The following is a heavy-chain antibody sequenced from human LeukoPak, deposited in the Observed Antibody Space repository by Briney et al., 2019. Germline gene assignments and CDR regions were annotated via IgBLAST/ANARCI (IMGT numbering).Heavy chain of an antibody. D-gene: IGHD5-18*01. CDR1: GGSFSGYY. CDR2: ITHSGGT. CDR3: ARARYSYGPLFDY. V-gene: IGHV4-34*01. J-gene: IGHJ4*02. Sequence: PSETLSLTCAVYGGSFSGYYWTWIRQSPGKGLEWIGEITHSGGTNYNPSLKSRVSISVDTSRNQFSLKLRSVTAADTAVYYCARARYSYGPLFDYWGQGTLVTVSS.